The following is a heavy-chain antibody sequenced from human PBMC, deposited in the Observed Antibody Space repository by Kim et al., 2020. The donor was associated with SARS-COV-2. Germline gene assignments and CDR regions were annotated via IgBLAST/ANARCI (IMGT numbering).Heavy chain of an antibody. Sequence: GGSLRLSCAASGFTFSSYAMSWVRQAPGKGLEWVSAISGSGGSTYYADSVKGRFTISRDNSKNTLYLQMNSLRAEDTAVYYCAKVKSGTTRGRVFDPWGQGTLFTVSS. CDR2: ISGSGGST. D-gene: IGHD2-2*01. CDR3: AKVKSGTTRGRVFDP. CDR1: GFTFSSYA. V-gene: IGHV3-23*01. J-gene: IGHJ5*02.